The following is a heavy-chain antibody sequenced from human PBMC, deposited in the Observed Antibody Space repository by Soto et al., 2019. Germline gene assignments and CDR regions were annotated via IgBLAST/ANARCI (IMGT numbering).Heavy chain of an antibody. CDR3: ARWFGELMGYYYYYYGMDV. CDR2: IIPIFGTA. J-gene: IGHJ6*02. D-gene: IGHD3-10*01. V-gene: IGHV1-69*13. Sequence: ASVKVSCKASGGTFSSYAISWVRQAPGQGLEWMGGIIPIFGTANYAQKFQGRVTITADESTSTAYMELSSLRSEDTAVYYCARWFGELMGYYYYYYGMDVWGQGTTVTVSS. CDR1: GGTFSSYA.